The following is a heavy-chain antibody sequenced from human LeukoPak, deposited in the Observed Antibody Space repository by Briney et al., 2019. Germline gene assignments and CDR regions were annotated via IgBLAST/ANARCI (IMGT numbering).Heavy chain of an antibody. CDR1: GGSISSYY. D-gene: IGHD6-13*01. CDR3: ARDLGYSSSWYYFDY. J-gene: IGHJ4*02. CDR2: IYTSGST. Sequence: SETLSLTCTVSGGSISSYYWSWIRQPAGKGLEWIGRIYTSGSTNYNPSLKSRFTMSVDTSKNQFSLKLSSVTAADTAVYYCARDLGYSSSWYYFDYWGQGTLVTVSS. V-gene: IGHV4-4*07.